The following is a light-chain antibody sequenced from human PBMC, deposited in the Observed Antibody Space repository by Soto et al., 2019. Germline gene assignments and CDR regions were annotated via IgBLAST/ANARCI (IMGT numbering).Light chain of an antibody. CDR3: CSYAGSSTSLYV. V-gene: IGLV2-23*01. CDR1: SSDVGSYNL. J-gene: IGLJ1*01. Sequence: ALTQPASVSGSPGQSITISCTGTSSDVGSYNLVSWYQQHPGKAPKLMIYEGSKRPSGVSNRFSGSKSGNTASLTISGLQAEDEADYYCCSYAGSSTSLYVFGSATTVTVL. CDR2: EGS.